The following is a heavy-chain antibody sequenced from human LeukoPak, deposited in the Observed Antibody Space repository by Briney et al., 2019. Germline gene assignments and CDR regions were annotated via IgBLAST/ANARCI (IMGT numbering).Heavy chain of an antibody. J-gene: IGHJ6*04. D-gene: IGHD2-2*01. Sequence: HRGGPLRLCCGACGFTSSSYAMHWLRQAPGKGLEWVAVISYDGSNKYYADSVKVRFTISRDNSKNTPYLQINSLRAEHTAVYCCARDLYCSSTSCGYYYGMDVWGKGTPVTVSS. CDR3: ARDLYCSSTSCGYYYGMDV. CDR1: GFTSSSYA. V-gene: IGHV3-30*04. CDR2: ISYDGSNK.